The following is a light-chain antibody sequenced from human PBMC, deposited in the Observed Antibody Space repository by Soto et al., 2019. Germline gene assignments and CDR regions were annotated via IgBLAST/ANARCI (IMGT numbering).Light chain of an antibody. CDR1: SSNIGSNT. V-gene: IGLV1-44*01. Sequence: QLVLTQPPSASGTPGQRVTISCSGSSSNIGSNTVNWYQQLPGTAPKLLIYSNNQRPSGVPDRFSGSKSGTSASLAISGLQSEDEADYYCAAWDDSLNGPVFGGGTKLTV. J-gene: IGLJ2*01. CDR2: SNN. CDR3: AAWDDSLNGPV.